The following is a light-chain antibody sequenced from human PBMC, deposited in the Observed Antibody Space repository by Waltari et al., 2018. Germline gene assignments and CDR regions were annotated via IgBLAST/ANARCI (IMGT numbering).Light chain of an antibody. CDR3: CSYARYTSLV. V-gene: IGLV2-23*02. J-gene: IGLJ3*02. Sequence: QSALTQPASASGSPGPSITISCTGTISDVGNYNLVSWYQHHPGKAPKLILYEVSERPSGVSNRFSGSKSGNTASLTISGLQAEDEADYYCCSYARYTSLVFGGGTRLTVL. CDR1: ISDVGNYNL. CDR2: EVS.